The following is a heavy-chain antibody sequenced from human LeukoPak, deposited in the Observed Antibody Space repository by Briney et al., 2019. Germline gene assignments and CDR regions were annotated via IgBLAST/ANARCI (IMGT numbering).Heavy chain of an antibody. CDR1: GFTFSSDW. Sequence: GGTLRLSCAASGFTFSSDWMHWVRHAPGKGLVWVSRIKGDGRITRHADYEKGRFTICRDSAKNMLYLEMNTRSAEDTAVYYCARANHGSGTCYFFDRRGQGTLATVSS. CDR2: IKGDGRIT. V-gene: IGHV3-74*01. CDR3: ARANHGSGTCYFFDR. D-gene: IGHD3-10*01. J-gene: IGHJ4*02.